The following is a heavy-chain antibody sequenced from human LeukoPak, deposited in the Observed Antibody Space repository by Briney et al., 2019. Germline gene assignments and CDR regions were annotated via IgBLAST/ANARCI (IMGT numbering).Heavy chain of an antibody. D-gene: IGHD6-19*01. Sequence: GRSLRLSCAGSGFTFSGYGMHWVRQAPGKGPEWAAVISYDGYIKKYADSVKGRFTISRDNSKNTLYLQMNSLRAEDTAVYYCAKDFSGLGYYFDHWGQGTLVTVSS. CDR1: GFTFSGYG. V-gene: IGHV3-30*18. CDR3: AKDFSGLGYYFDH. CDR2: ISYDGYIK. J-gene: IGHJ4*02.